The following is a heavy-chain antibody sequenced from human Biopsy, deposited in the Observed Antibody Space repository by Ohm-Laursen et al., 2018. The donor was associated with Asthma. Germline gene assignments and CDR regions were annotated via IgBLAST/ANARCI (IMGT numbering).Heavy chain of an antibody. J-gene: IGHJ3*02. Sequence: GQTLSLTCAASGFSLSNFAIHWVRQAPGKGLKWVGVISKDASTQDYADSVKGRFTMARDNSKNTLDLQMNSLREEDTAVYYCVRDGTDDAFDIWGQGTVVSVSS. CDR1: GFSLSNFA. CDR2: ISKDASTQ. D-gene: IGHD1-1*01. V-gene: IGHV3-30*01. CDR3: VRDGTDDAFDI.